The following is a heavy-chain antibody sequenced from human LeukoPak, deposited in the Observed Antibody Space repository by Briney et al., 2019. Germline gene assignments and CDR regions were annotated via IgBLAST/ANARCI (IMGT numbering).Heavy chain of an antibody. D-gene: IGHD6-19*01. CDR1: GGSISSYY. CDR2: IYYSGST. V-gene: IGHV4-59*08. Sequence: PSETLSLTCTVSGGSISSYYWSWIRQPPGKGLEWIGYIYYSGSTNYNPSLKSRLTISLDTSKNQFSLKLTSVTAAHTAVYYCGSGWSEFYFDYGGQGTLITVSS. CDR3: GSGWSEFYFDY. J-gene: IGHJ4*02.